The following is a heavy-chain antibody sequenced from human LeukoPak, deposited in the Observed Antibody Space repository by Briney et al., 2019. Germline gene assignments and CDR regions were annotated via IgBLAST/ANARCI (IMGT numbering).Heavy chain of an antibody. D-gene: IGHD2-15*01. Sequence: GSLRLSCAASGFTFDDYTMHWVRQAPGKGLEWVSLISWDGGSTYYADSVKGRFTISRDNSKNSLYLQMNNLRTEDTALYYCAKDIGVGYCNGCLFDYWGQGTLVTVSS. CDR3: AKDIGVGYCNGCLFDY. CDR1: GFTFDDYT. J-gene: IGHJ4*02. V-gene: IGHV3-43*01. CDR2: ISWDGGST.